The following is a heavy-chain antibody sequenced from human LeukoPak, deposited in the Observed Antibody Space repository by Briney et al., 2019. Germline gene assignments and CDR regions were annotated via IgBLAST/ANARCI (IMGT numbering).Heavy chain of an antibody. CDR2: ISYDGSNK. CDR1: GFTFSNYA. D-gene: IGHD5-18*01. V-gene: IGHV3-30-3*01. Sequence: GRSLRLFCAASGFTFSNYAMHWVRQAPGKGLEWVAVISYDGSNKYYADSVKGRFTISRDNSKNTLYLQMNSLRAEDTAVYYCASAKWGARYSLDYWGQGTLVTVSS. CDR3: ASAKWGARYSLDY. J-gene: IGHJ4*02.